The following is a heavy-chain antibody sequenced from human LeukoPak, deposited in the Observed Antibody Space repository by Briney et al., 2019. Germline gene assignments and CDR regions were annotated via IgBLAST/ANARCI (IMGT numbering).Heavy chain of an antibody. J-gene: IGHJ5*02. CDR3: AHRGSYYDFWSGYSGDDWFDP. CDR2: IYLDDDK. V-gene: IGHV2-5*02. CDR1: GFSLSTSGVG. D-gene: IGHD3-3*01. Sequence: SGPTLVNPTQTLTLTCTFSGFSLSTSGVGVGWIRQPPGKALEWLALIYLDDDKRYSPSLKSRLTITKDTSKNQVVLTMTNMDPVDTATHYCAHRGSYYDFWSGYSGDDWFDPWGQGTLVTVSS.